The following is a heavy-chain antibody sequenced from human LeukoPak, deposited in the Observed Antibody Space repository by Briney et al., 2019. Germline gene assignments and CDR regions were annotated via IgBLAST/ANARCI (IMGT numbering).Heavy chain of an antibody. CDR1: GGSFSGYC. D-gene: IGHD3-3*01. Sequence: PSETLSLTCAVYGGSFSGYCWGWIRHPPGKGLEWVGSIYHRGSTYYNPSLRSRVTISLDRSKKKFSLKLTSVTAADTAVYFCARGAEYYAIWRGYAGYSDYWGQGISVTVSS. J-gene: IGHJ4*02. CDR3: ARGAEYYAIWRGYAGYSDY. CDR2: IYHRGST. V-gene: IGHV4-34*01.